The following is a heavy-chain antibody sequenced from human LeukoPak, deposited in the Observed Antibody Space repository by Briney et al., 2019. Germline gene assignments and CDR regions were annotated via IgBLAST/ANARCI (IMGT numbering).Heavy chain of an antibody. CDR2: INPNSGGT. J-gene: IGHJ5*02. CDR1: GHTFTGYY. CDR3: ARDYSSIAASLGFDP. D-gene: IGHD6-6*01. Sequence: GASVKLSCKASGHTFTGYYMHWARQPPGQGLEWMGWINPNSGGTNYAQKFQGRVTMTRDTPISTAYMELSRLRSDDTAVYYCARDYSSIAASLGFDPWGQGTLVTVSS. V-gene: IGHV1-2*02.